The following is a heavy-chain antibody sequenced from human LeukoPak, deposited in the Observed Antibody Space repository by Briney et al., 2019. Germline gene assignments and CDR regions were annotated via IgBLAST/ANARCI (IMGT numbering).Heavy chain of an antibody. D-gene: IGHD5-24*01. Sequence: ASVKVSCKAPGYTFTSYGISWVRQAPGQGPEWMGWISGYNGNTNYAQKFQGRVTMTTDTSTNTAYMELGSLRSDDTALYYCARDGGLHNQHLDYWGQGTLVSVSS. J-gene: IGHJ4*02. CDR2: ISGYNGNT. V-gene: IGHV1-18*01. CDR3: ARDGGLHNQHLDY. CDR1: GYTFTSYG.